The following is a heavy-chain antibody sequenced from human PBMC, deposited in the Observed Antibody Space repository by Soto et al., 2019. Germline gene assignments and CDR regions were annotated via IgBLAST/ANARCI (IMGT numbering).Heavy chain of an antibody. CDR2: ISSSGSTI. J-gene: IGHJ3*02. V-gene: IGHV3-48*04. CDR1: GLSFSSSW. CDR3: ARDGPPPGDI. Sequence: GGSLRLSSEVSGLSFSSSWMSWVRQAPGKGLEWVSYISSSGSTIYYADSVKGRFTISRDNAKNSLYLQMNSLRAEDTAVYYCARDGPPPGDIWGQGTMVTVSS.